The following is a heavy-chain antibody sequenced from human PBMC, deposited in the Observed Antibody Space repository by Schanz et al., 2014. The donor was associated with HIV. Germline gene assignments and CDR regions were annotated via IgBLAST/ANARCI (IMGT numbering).Heavy chain of an antibody. D-gene: IGHD3-22*01. CDR2: INEGGDFR. V-gene: IGHV3-21*04. J-gene: IGHJ6*02. Sequence: EVHLLESGGGLVQPGGSLRLSCAASGFTFSSYSMSWVRQAPGKALEWVSSINEGGDFRYYADSAKGRFTISRDNAKNSLYLQMNSLRAEDTVVYYCAKVLIPMIAVPYYGMDVWGQGTTVTVSS. CDR1: GFTFSSYS. CDR3: AKVLIPMIAVPYYGMDV.